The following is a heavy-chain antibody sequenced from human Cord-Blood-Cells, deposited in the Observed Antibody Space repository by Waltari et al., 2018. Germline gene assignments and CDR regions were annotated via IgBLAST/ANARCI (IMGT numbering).Heavy chain of an antibody. J-gene: IGHJ4*02. CDR2: INHSGST. Sequence: QVQLQQWGAGLLKPSETLSLTCAVYGGSFSGYYWSWIRQPPGKGREWIGEINHSGSTNYNPSLKSRVTISVDTSKNQFSLKLSSVTAADTAVYYCARGRVDWIFDYWGQGTLVTVSS. D-gene: IGHD1-1*01. CDR1: GGSFSGYY. CDR3: ARGRVDWIFDY. V-gene: IGHV4-34*01.